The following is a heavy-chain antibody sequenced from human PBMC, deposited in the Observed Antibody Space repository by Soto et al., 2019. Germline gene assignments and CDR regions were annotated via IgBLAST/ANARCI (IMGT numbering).Heavy chain of an antibody. Sequence: KASETLSLTCTVSADSFSKYYWTWIRHPPGKGLEWIGYIYFNGNTKYNPSLEGRLTISIDTSKKEFSLKLSSVTAADAAVYYCASVTFGGIVLAHWGQGTLVTVSS. D-gene: IGHD3-16*01. CDR3: ASVTFGGIVLAH. CDR2: IYFNGNT. V-gene: IGHV4-59*01. J-gene: IGHJ4*02. CDR1: ADSFSKYY.